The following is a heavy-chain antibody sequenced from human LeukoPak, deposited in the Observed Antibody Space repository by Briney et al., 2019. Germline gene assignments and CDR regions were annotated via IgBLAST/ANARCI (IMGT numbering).Heavy chain of an antibody. V-gene: IGHV3-9*01. Sequence: PGGSLRLSCAASGFTFDDYAMHWVRQAPGKGLEWVSGISWNSGSIGYAGSVKGRFTISRDNAKDSLYLQMNSLRAEDTALYYCAPGPLFDYWGQGTLVTVSS. CDR1: GFTFDDYA. J-gene: IGHJ4*02. CDR2: ISWNSGSI. CDR3: APGPLFDY.